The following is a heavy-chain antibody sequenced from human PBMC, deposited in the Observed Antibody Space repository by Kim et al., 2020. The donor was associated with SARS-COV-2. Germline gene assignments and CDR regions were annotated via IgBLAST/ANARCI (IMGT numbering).Heavy chain of an antibody. D-gene: IGHD1-26*01. J-gene: IGHJ4*02. CDR2: IKQDGSEK. V-gene: IGHV3-7*01. Sequence: GGSLRLSCAASGFTFSAYWMSWVRQTPGKGLEWVANIKQDGSEKYYADSVKGRFTISRDNAKNTLYLQMNSLRAEDTALYDCARDKTGASWGQGTLVTVSS. CDR1: GFTFSAYW. CDR3: ARDKTGAS.